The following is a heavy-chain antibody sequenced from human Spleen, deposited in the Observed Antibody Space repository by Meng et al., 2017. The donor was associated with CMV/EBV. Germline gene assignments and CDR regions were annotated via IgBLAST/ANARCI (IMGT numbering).Heavy chain of an antibody. CDR3: AEGHCSTSNCYHSDYFQG. D-gene: IGHD2-2*01. Sequence: FSTFALSWVRQAPGQGLEWVGGIIPILATANYAQKFQGRVTITADKSTSTAYMELSGLRSEDTAVYYCAEGHCSTSNCYHSDYFQGWGQGTLVTVSS. CDR1: FSTFA. V-gene: IGHV1-69*06. J-gene: IGHJ1*01. CDR2: IIPILATA.